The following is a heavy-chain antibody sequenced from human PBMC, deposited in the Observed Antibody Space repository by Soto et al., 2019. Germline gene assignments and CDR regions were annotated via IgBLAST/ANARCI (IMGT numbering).Heavy chain of an antibody. CDR1: GYTFTSYY. D-gene: IGHD6-13*01. V-gene: IGHV1-46*03. CDR3: ARAYSSSPKGYYYYGMDV. CDR2: INPSGGST. Sequence: ASVKVSCKASGYTFTSYYMHWVRQAPGQGLEWMGIINPSGGSTSYAQKFQGRVTMTRDTSTSTVYMELSSLRSEDTAVYYCARAYSSSPKGYYYYGMDVWGQGTTVTVS. J-gene: IGHJ6*02.